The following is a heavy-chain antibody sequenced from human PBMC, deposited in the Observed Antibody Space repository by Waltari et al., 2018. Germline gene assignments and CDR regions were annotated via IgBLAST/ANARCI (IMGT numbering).Heavy chain of an antibody. CDR3: TRVAKGRTSSQFDY. V-gene: IGHV3-73*01. CDR2: VGTKTNSHAT. CDR1: VITRSGSA. Sequence: EVQLVESGGGVVRPGGSMKVSCVVSVITRSGSAIPCVRQRSGKGMEWVGRVGTKTNSHATFYGPSVEGRFSISRDDSQNTAYLQMDSLDLDDTAVYFCTRVAKGRTSSQFDYWGQGTLVTVSS. D-gene: IGHD2-2*01. J-gene: IGHJ4*02.